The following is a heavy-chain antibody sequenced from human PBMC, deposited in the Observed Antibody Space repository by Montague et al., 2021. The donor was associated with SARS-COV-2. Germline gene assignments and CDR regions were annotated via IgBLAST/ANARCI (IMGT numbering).Heavy chain of an antibody. D-gene: IGHD3-10*01. V-gene: IGHV4-4*07. Sequence: SETLSLTCNVSGGSMNLYYWTWVRQPAGTGLGWMGLFNPSGGTTSNPYPQSRVSMSVAISKNQFSFFLTSVTAADTAIYYCARGLIRGDHGLDVWGQGTTVSVSS. CDR1: GGSMNLYY. CDR3: ARGLIRGDHGLDV. J-gene: IGHJ6*02. CDR2: FNPSGGT.